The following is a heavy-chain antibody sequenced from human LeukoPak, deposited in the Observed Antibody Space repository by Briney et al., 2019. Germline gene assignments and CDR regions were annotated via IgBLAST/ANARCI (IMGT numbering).Heavy chain of an antibody. J-gene: IGHJ6*03. CDR3: ALLWFGESTMDYYYYMDV. CDR2: IIPIFGTA. CDR1: GGTFSSYA. V-gene: IGHV1-69*06. Sequence: SVKVSCKASGGTFSSYAISWVRQAPGQGLEWMGGIIPIFGTANYAQKFQGRVTITADKSTSTAYMELSSLRSEDTAVYYCALLWFGESTMDYYYYMDVWGKGTTVTISS. D-gene: IGHD3-10*01.